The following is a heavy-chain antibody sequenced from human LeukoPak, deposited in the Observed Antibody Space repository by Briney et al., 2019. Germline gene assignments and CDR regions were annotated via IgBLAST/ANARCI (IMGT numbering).Heavy chain of an antibody. CDR3: AKDREYQLLQNYYYYYMDV. J-gene: IGHJ6*03. CDR1: GFTFSSYG. V-gene: IGHV3-30*02. CDR2: IRYDGSNK. Sequence: GGSLRLSCAASGFTFSSYGMHWVRQAPGKGLEWVAFIRYDGSNKYYADSVTGRFTISRDKSKNTLYLQMNSLRAEDTAVYYCAKDREYQLLQNYYYYYMDVWGKGTTVTVSS. D-gene: IGHD2-2*01.